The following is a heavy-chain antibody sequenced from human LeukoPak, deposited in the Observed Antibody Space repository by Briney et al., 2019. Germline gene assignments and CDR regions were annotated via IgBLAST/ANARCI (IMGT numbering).Heavy chain of an antibody. J-gene: IGHJ4*02. V-gene: IGHV1-24*01. CDR1: GYTLTELS. D-gene: IGHD7-27*01. CDR2: FDPEDGET. Sequence: ASVKVSCKVSGYTLTELSMHWVRQAPGKGLEWMGGFDPEDGETIYAQKFQGRVTMTRDTSISTAYMELSRLRSDDTAVYYCARDLGDLGDYWGQGTLVTVSS. CDR3: ARDLGDLGDY.